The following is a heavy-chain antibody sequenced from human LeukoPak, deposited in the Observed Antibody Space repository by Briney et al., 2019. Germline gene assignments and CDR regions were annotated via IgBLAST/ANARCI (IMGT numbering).Heavy chain of an antibody. V-gene: IGHV3-7*01. CDR2: IKQDGTET. J-gene: IGHJ4*02. D-gene: IGHD3-10*01. CDR3: AKELPTGTDYFDY. Sequence: GGSLRLSCAASGFTFSSYWMGWVRQAPGKGLEWVANIKQDGTETYYDDSVKGRFTIFRDNAKKSLYLQMDSLRAEDTAVYYCAKELPTGTDYFDYWGQGTLVIVSS. CDR1: GFTFSSYW.